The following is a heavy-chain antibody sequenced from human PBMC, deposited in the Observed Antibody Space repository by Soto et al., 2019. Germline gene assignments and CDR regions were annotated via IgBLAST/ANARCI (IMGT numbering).Heavy chain of an antibody. CDR2: INPSVGST. V-gene: IGHV1-46*01. CDR3: ARRLGATAPFFDS. Sequence: QVHLVQSGAEVKRPGASVKVSCKASGYTLTSYYMDWVRQAPGQGLEWMGKINPSVGSTTSAQKFQGRITMTRDTSTSTVYMELSSLRSEDTAVYYCARRLGATAPFFDSRGQGTLVIVSS. D-gene: IGHD1-26*01. J-gene: IGHJ4*02. CDR1: GYTLTSYY.